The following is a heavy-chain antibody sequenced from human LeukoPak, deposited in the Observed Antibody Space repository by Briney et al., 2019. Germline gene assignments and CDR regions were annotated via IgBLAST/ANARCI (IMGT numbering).Heavy chain of an antibody. Sequence: GGSLRLSCAASGFTFSSYGMHWVRQAPGKGLEWVGFIRYDGSNKYYADSVKGRFTISRDNSKNTLYLQMNSLRAEDTAVYYCAKMTDGYSHAYIDYWGQGTLVTVSS. CDR2: IRYDGSNK. D-gene: IGHD5-18*01. CDR1: GFTFSSYG. CDR3: AKMTDGYSHAYIDY. J-gene: IGHJ4*02. V-gene: IGHV3-30*02.